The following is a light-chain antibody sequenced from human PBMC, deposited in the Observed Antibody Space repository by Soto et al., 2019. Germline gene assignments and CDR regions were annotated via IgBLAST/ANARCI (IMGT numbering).Light chain of an antibody. CDR2: AAS. V-gene: IGKV3-20*01. Sequence: EIVLTQSPDTLSLSPGERATLFCRASQTLSINSLAWYQQKPGQAPRLLIYAASTRDTGIPDRFNGSGSGTDFALTSNRMEPEDLAVYYCQQYDGAPLSFVPGTKVDVK. CDR1: QTLSINS. J-gene: IGKJ3*01. CDR3: QQYDGAPLS.